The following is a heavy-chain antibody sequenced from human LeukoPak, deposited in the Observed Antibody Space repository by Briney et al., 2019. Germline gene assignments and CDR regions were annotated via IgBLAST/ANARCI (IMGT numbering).Heavy chain of an antibody. D-gene: IGHD2-15*01. CDR3: ARARYCSSGNCYKDY. Sequence: GGSLRLSCAASGFTFGTYWMSWVRQAPGKGLEWVVNINGDGSEKYFAGSVKGRFTISRDNARNSLFLQMNSLRAEDTAVYYCARARYCSSGNCYKDYWGQGSLVTVSS. V-gene: IGHV3-7*01. CDR1: GFTFGTYW. J-gene: IGHJ4*02. CDR2: INGDGSEK.